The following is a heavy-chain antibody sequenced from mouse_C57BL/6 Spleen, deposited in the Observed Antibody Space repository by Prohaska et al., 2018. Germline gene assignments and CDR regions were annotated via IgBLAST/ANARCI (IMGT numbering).Heavy chain of an antibody. V-gene: IGHV4-1*01. CDR2: INPDSSTI. CDR1: STWG. CDR3: ARLLGDY. J-gene: IGHJ4*01. Sequence: STWGMSWVRRAPGKGLEWIGEINPDSSTINYAPSLKDKFIISRDNAKNTLYLQMSKVRSEDTALYYCARLLGDYWGQGTSVTVSS.